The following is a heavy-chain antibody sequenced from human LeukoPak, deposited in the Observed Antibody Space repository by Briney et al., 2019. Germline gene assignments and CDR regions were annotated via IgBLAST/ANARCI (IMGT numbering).Heavy chain of an antibody. CDR2: ISSSSSYT. J-gene: IGHJ4*02. V-gene: IGHV3-21*01. Sequence: PGGSLRLSCAASGFTFSSYSMNWVRQAPGKGLEWVSSISSSSSYTYYADSVKGRFTISRDNAKNSLYLQMNSLRAEDTAVYYCARDSRSGYSSSWYGDDYWGQGTLVTVSS. CDR3: ARDSRSGYSSSWYGDDY. CDR1: GFTFSSYS. D-gene: IGHD6-13*01.